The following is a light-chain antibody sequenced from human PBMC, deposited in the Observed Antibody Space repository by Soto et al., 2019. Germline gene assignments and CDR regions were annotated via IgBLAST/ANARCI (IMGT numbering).Light chain of an antibody. Sequence: IQLTQSPSSLSASVGGRVTITCRASQGISSYLAWYQQKPGKAPKLLIYKASSLESGVPSRFSGSGSGTEFTLTISSLQAEDFATYYCQHLHNYPPTFGGGTKVDI. CDR1: QGISSY. CDR3: QHLHNYPPT. CDR2: KAS. J-gene: IGKJ4*01. V-gene: IGKV1-9*01.